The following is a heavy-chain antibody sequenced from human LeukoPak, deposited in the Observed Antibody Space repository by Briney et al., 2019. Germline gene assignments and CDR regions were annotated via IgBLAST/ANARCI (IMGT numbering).Heavy chain of an antibody. J-gene: IGHJ6*02. CDR2: VNSDGTST. CDR1: GFTFSSYW. Sequence: GGSLRLSCAASGFTFSSYWMLWVRQAPGKGLVWVSRVNSDGTSTNYADSVKGRFTVSRDNAKNTLYLQMNSLRVEDTAVYYCARDKYYYDSSAYYGMDVWGQGTTVTVSS. V-gene: IGHV3-74*01. CDR3: ARDKYYYDSSAYYGMDV. D-gene: IGHD3-22*01.